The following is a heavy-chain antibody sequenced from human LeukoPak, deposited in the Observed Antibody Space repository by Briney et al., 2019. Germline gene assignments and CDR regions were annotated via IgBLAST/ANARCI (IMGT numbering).Heavy chain of an antibody. CDR3: ARGGLWVVRPVDY. J-gene: IGHJ4*02. Sequence: SETLSLTCAVYGGSFSGYYWSWIRQPPGKGLEWIGEVNHSGSSNYNPSLKSRVTISVDTSKNQFSLKLSSVTAADTAVYYCARGGLWVVRPVDYWGQGTLVSVS. CDR2: VNHSGSS. V-gene: IGHV4-34*01. D-gene: IGHD3-10*01. CDR1: GGSFSGYY.